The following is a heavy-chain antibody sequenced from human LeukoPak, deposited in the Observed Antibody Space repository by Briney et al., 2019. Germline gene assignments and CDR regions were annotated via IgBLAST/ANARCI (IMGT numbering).Heavy chain of an antibody. CDR2: INPNSGGT. CDR1: GYTFTGYY. J-gene: IGHJ4*02. Sequence: ASVKVSCTASGYTFTGYYMHWVRQAPGQGLEWMGWINPNSGGTYYAQKFQGRVTMTRDTSISTAYMELSRLRSDDTAVYYCARAAGYDYVFRFDYWGQGTLVTVSS. CDR3: ARAAGYDYVFRFDY. D-gene: IGHD3-16*01. V-gene: IGHV1-2*02.